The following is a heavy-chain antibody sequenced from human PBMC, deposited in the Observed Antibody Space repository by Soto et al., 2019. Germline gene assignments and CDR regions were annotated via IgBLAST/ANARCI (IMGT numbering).Heavy chain of an antibody. CDR3: AHRQPNSSGWNWFDP. V-gene: IGHV2-5*02. J-gene: IGHJ5*02. CDR1: GFSLSTSGVG. D-gene: IGHD6-19*01. Sequence: QITLKESGPPLVKPTQTLTLTCTFSGFSLSTSGVGVGWIRQPPGKALEWLALIYWDDDKRYSPSLKSRLTTTKYTSKDQVVLTITNGDPVDTATYYCAHRQPNSSGWNWFDPRGQGTLVTVSS. CDR2: IYWDDDK.